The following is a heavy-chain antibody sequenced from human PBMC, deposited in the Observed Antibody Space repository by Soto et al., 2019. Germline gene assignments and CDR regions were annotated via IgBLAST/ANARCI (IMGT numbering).Heavy chain of an antibody. V-gene: IGHV4-34*01. CDR1: GGSFSGYY. CDR2: INHSGST. D-gene: IGHD3-22*01. J-gene: IGHJ4*02. Sequence: SETLSLTCAVYGGSFSGYYWSWIRQPPGKGLEWIGEINHSGSTNYNPSLKSRVTISVDTSKNQFSLKLSSVTAADTAVYYCAMYYYDSSGYYSSPIDYWGQGTLVTVSS. CDR3: AMYYYDSSGYYSSPIDY.